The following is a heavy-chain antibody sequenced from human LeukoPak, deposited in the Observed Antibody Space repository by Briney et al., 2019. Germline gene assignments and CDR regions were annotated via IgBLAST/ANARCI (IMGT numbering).Heavy chain of an antibody. Sequence: TGGSLRLSCAASGFTFSSYAMSWVRQAPGKGLEWVSAISGSGGSTYYADSVKGRFTISRDNSKNTLYLQMNSLRAEDTVVYYCAKALSGIAAAGLDYWGQGTLVTVSS. CDR1: GFTFSSYA. V-gene: IGHV3-23*01. CDR2: ISGSGGST. J-gene: IGHJ4*02. D-gene: IGHD6-13*01. CDR3: AKALSGIAAAGLDY.